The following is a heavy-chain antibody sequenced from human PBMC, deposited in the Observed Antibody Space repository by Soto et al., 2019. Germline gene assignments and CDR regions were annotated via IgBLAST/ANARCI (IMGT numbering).Heavy chain of an antibody. V-gene: IGHV4-59*01. CDR1: GGSISSYY. J-gene: IGHJ4*02. CDR2: ISYSGST. Sequence: SETLSLTCTVSGGSISSYYWSWIRQPPGKGLEWIGYISYSGSTNYSPSLQSRVTMSVDRSKNQFSLALTSVTAADTAVYFCARYRRGTGWYYLDYWGQGILVTVSS. CDR3: ARYRRGTGWYYLDY. D-gene: IGHD6-19*01.